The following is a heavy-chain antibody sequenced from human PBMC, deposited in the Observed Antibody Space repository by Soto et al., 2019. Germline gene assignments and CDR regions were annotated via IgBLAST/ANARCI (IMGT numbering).Heavy chain of an antibody. J-gene: IGHJ6*02. D-gene: IGHD6-19*01. Sequence: GGSLRLSCAASGFTFSSYWISWGRQTPGKGLEWVANIKQDGSEKYYVDSVKGRFTISRDNAKNSLYLQMNSLRAEDTAVYYCAREAVAGTGGYYYYYGMDVWGQGTTVTVSS. CDR3: AREAVAGTGGYYYYYGMDV. CDR2: IKQDGSEK. V-gene: IGHV3-7*01. CDR1: GFTFSSYW.